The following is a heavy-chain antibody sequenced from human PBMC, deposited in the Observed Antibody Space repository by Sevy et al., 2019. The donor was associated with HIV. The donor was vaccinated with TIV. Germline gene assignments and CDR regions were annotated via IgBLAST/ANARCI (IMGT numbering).Heavy chain of an antibody. V-gene: IGHV3-30-3*01. CDR2: ISYDGSNK. D-gene: IGHD5-12*01. CDR3: ARDGNIVATTMRGYFDY. Sequence: GGCLRLSCAASGFTFSSYAMHWVRQAPGKGLEWVAVISYDGSNKYYADSVKGRFTISRDNSKNTLYLQMNSLRAEDTAVYYCARDGNIVATTMRGYFDYWGQGTLVTVSS. J-gene: IGHJ4*02. CDR1: GFTFSSYA.